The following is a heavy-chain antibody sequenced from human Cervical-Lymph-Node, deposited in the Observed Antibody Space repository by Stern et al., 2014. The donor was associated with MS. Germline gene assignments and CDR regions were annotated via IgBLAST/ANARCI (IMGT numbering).Heavy chain of an antibody. CDR2: VSFRGSP. CDR3: ARPKGRDAFDI. V-gene: IGHV4-39*01. CDR1: GGSISSRSYY. Sequence: QVQLQQSGPGLVKPSETLSLTCTVSGGSISSRSYYWGWIRQPPGKGLEWIGSVSFRGSPYYTPPLRSRVIIPEPPSNKWFSLRLSSVTAADTAVYYCARPKGRDAFDIWGQGTMVTVSS. D-gene: IGHD3-10*01. J-gene: IGHJ3*02.